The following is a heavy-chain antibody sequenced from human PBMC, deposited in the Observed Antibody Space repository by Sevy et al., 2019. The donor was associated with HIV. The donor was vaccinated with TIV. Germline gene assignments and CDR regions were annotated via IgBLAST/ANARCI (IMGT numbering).Heavy chain of an antibody. V-gene: IGHV3-7*03. Sequence: GGSLRLSCAASGFTFSNYWMSWVRQAPGKGLEWVANIKKDGSERYYVESLKGRVTISRDNAKKSLYLQMNSLRAEDTAVYYCARDCSSSTCLWGLDVWGQGTLVTVSS. CDR1: GFTFSNYW. J-gene: IGHJ4*02. CDR3: ARDCSSSTCLWGLDV. D-gene: IGHD2-2*01. CDR2: IKKDGSER.